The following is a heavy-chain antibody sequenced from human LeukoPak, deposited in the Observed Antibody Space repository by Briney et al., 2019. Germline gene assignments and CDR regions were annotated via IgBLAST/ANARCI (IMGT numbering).Heavy chain of an antibody. J-gene: IGHJ4*02. D-gene: IGHD6-19*01. V-gene: IGHV4-59*01. CDR3: ATVAVIRGVRYFVY. Sequence: SETLSLTCTVSGGSISSYYWSWIRQPPGKGLEWIAYLFYSGSTDYNPSLESRVTISVDTSKNQFSLKLRSVTAADTAVYYCATVAVIRGVRYFVYWGQGTLVTVSS. CDR2: LFYSGST. CDR1: GGSISSYY.